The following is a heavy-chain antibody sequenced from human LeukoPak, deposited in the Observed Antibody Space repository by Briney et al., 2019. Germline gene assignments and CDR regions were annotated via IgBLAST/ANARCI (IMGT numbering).Heavy chain of an antibody. J-gene: IGHJ5*02. V-gene: IGHV1-8*01. CDR1: GYTFTSYD. CDR3: TRGQWEDGGNWFDP. Sequence: VASVKVSCKASGYTFTSYDINWVRQATGQGLEWMGWMNPNGGNTGYAQKFQGRVTMTRDTSINTAYLELSHLRSDDTAVYYCTRGQWEDGGNWFDPWGQGTLVTVSS. CDR2: MNPNGGNT. D-gene: IGHD1-26*01.